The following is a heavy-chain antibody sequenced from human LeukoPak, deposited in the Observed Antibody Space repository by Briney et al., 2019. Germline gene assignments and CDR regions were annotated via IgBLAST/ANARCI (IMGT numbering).Heavy chain of an antibody. J-gene: IGHJ3*02. Sequence: GGSLKISCKGSGYSFTSYWIGWVRQMPGKGLEWMGIIYPGDSDTTYSPSFQGQVTISADKSISTAYLQWSSLKASDTAMYYCARRGLDSSGYSDAFDIWGQGTMVTVSS. CDR1: GYSFTSYW. D-gene: IGHD3-22*01. CDR3: ARRGLDSSGYSDAFDI. V-gene: IGHV5-51*01. CDR2: IYPGDSDT.